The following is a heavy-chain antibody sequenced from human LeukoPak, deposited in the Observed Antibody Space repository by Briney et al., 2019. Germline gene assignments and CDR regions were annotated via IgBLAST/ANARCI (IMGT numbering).Heavy chain of an antibody. Sequence: PGGSLRLSCTGSGFLFSSYTLHWVRQAPGKELEWVSSISSGGTFVFYADSVTGRFTISRDNAGKFLYLQMDSLRAEDMAVYYCARAIHSSGYPPVDYWGQGTLVTVSS. CDR2: ISSGGTFV. CDR1: GFLFSSYT. J-gene: IGHJ4*02. D-gene: IGHD3-22*01. CDR3: ARAIHSSGYPPVDY. V-gene: IGHV3-21*01.